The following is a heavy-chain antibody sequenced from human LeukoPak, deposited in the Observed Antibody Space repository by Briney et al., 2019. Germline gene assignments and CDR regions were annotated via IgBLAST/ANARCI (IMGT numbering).Heavy chain of an antibody. CDR2: MNPNSGNT. D-gene: IGHD3-10*01. CDR1: GYTFTSYD. CDR3: ARGLYRLWFGELLGTSYYYGMGV. Sequence: ASVKVSCKASGYTFTSYDINWVRQATGQGLEWMGWMNPNSGNTGYAQKFQGRVTMTRNTSISTAYMELSSLRSEDTAVYYCARGLYRLWFGELLGTSYYYGMGVWGQGTTVTVSS. J-gene: IGHJ6*02. V-gene: IGHV1-8*01.